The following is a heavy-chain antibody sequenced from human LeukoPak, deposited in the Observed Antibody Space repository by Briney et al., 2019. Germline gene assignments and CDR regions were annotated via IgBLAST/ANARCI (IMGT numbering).Heavy chain of an antibody. V-gene: IGHV3-53*01. J-gene: IGHJ1*01. Sequence: GGSLRLSCAASGFTVSSSYMTWVRQAPGKGLEWVSVIYSGGNTYYADSVKGRFTISRDNSKNTLYLQMNSLRAEDTAVYYCARDSSELRSLIPHWGQGTLVTVSS. D-gene: IGHD1-14*01. CDR3: ARDSSELRSLIPH. CDR1: GFTVSSSY. CDR2: IYSGGNT.